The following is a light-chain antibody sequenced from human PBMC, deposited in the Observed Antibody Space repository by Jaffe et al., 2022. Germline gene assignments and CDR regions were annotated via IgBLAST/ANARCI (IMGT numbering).Light chain of an antibody. CDR1: QSIGNN. Sequence: EIVMTQSPVTLSVSPGERATLSCRASQSIGNNLAWYQHKPGQAPRLLIYGASTRATGIPARFSGTGSGTEFTLSISSLQSDDSALYYCQQYNHWPPYSFGQGTKLEIK. J-gene: IGKJ2*03. V-gene: IGKV3-15*01. CDR3: QQYNHWPPYS. CDR2: GAS.